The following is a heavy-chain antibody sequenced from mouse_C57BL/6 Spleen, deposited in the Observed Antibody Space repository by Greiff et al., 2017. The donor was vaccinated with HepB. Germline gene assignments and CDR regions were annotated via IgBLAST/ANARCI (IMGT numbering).Heavy chain of an antibody. D-gene: IGHD2-3*01. J-gene: IGHJ2*01. CDR2: IYPRSGNT. CDR1: GYTFTSYG. Sequence: VQLQQSGAELARPGASVKLSCKASGYTFTSYGISWVKQRTGQGLEWIGEIYPRSGNTYYNEQFKGKATLTADKSSSTAYMELRSLTSEDSAVYFCARGDGLYYFDYWGQGTTLTVSS. CDR3: ARGDGLYYFDY. V-gene: IGHV1-81*01.